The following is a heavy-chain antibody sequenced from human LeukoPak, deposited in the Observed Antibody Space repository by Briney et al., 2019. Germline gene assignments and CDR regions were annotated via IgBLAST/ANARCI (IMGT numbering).Heavy chain of an antibody. Sequence: GGSLRLSCAASGFTFSSYGMHWVRQAPGKGLEWVAFIRYDGSNKYYADSVKGRFTISRDNSKNSLYLQMSSLRADDTAVYYCARDRSSTWSLDYWGQGTLVTVSS. J-gene: IGHJ4*02. CDR3: ARDRSSTWSLDY. CDR2: IRYDGSNK. D-gene: IGHD6-13*01. V-gene: IGHV3-30*02. CDR1: GFTFSSYG.